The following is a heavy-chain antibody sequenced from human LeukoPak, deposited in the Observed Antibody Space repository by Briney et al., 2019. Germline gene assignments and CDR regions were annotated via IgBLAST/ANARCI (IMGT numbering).Heavy chain of an antibody. Sequence: VKVSFQASGYTFTSYAMHWGRQAPGQGLEWMGWITPSGGTNYPQKFQGRVAITRDTSITTAYMDLSRLTSDDTAVYYCARDRYGDGFAHFDYWGQGALVTVSS. V-gene: IGHV1-2*02. CDR1: GYTFTSYA. J-gene: IGHJ4*02. D-gene: IGHD5-24*01. CDR3: ARDRYGDGFAHFDY. CDR2: ITPSGGT.